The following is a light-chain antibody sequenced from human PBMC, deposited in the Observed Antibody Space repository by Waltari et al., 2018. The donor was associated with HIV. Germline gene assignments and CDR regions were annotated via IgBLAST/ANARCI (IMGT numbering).Light chain of an antibody. V-gene: IGKV3-15*01. CDR2: GTS. CDR1: QILSSY. J-gene: IGKJ4*01. Sequence: IFLTQSPPTLSVSPGETATLSCRASQILSSYLAGYQQQPGQAPRLLIYGTSTRATGTPVRFSGGGSGTEFSLTISSLRSEDYAVYYCQQFHNWPHTFGGGTKVEIK. CDR3: QQFHNWPHT.